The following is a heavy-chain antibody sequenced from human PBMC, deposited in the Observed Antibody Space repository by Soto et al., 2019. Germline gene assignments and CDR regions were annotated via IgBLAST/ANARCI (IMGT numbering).Heavy chain of an antibody. CDR2: ISSSSSFI. CDR3: ASGDHAVIIPAPFAA. CDR1: GFTFSSKS. J-gene: IGHJ4*01. D-gene: IGHD3-10*01. V-gene: IGHV3-21*01. Sequence: EGHLVESGGGLVKPGGSLRLSCAVSGFTFSSKSMSWVRQAPGKGLEWVSSISSSSSFIYYADSLKGRFTISRDNAKNLLYLQMSGLRAEDTAIYYCASGDHAVIIPAPFAAWGHGTVVTVSS.